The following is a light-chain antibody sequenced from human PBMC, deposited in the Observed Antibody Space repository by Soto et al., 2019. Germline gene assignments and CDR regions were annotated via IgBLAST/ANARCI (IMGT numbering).Light chain of an antibody. CDR2: SAS. V-gene: IGKV3-15*01. CDR3: HQYNEWPRT. J-gene: IGKJ1*01. CDR1: HSISTY. Sequence: IVLPQSPATISMSPGDRTTLSCRAIHSISTYLAWYQHKPGQAPRLLIYSASVRAAGVPARFSGSGSGTEFTLTISSLQSEDFAVYYCHQYNEWPRTFGQGTKVDIK.